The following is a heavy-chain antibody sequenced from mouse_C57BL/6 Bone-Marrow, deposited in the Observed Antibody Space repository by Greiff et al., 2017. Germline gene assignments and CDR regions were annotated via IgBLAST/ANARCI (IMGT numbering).Heavy chain of an antibody. CDR2: IHPNSGST. CDR1: GYTFTSYW. Sequence: QVQLQQPGAELVKPGASVKLSCKASGYTFTSYWMHWVKQRPGQGLEWIGMIHPNSGSTNYNEKFKSKATLTVDKSSSTAYMQLSSLTSEDSAVYYCAKRAYYYGSSYDYYAMDYWGQGTSVTVSS. CDR3: AKRAYYYGSSYDYYAMDY. J-gene: IGHJ4*01. D-gene: IGHD1-1*01. V-gene: IGHV1-64*01.